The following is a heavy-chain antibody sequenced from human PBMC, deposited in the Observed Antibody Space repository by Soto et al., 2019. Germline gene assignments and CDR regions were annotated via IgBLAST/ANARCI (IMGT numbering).Heavy chain of an antibody. Sequence: PGGSLRLSCAASGFTFRNYGMHWVRQAPGKGLEWVAVIFYDGGREEYADSVKGRFTISRDNSNNTLFLQMNSLRAEDTAVYFCAKRSPYSSGWYSPIFDYWGQGALVTVSS. J-gene: IGHJ4*02. CDR3: AKRSPYSSGWYSPIFDY. CDR1: GFTFRNYG. CDR2: IFYDGGRE. D-gene: IGHD6-13*01. V-gene: IGHV3-30*18.